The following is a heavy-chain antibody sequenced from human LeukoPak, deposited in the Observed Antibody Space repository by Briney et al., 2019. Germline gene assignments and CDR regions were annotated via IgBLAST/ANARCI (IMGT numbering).Heavy chain of an antibody. V-gene: IGHV3-7*01. CDR3: ARVSHFPSFDY. J-gene: IGHJ4*02. CDR2: IKQDGSEK. CDR1: GFTFSSYC. Sequence: GGSLRLSCAASGFTFSSYCMSWVRQAPGKGLEWVANIKQDGSEKYYVDSVKGRFTISRDNAKNSLYLQMNSLRAEDTAVYCCARVSHFPSFDYWGQGTLVTVSS.